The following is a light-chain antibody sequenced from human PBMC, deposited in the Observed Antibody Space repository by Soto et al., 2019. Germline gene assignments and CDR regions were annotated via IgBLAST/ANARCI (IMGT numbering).Light chain of an antibody. CDR1: QSISNY. J-gene: IGKJ5*01. CDR3: QQSDSTPYT. CDR2: DAS. Sequence: DIQRIHSPSSLSAYVGYKVTITCRPSQSISNYLNWYQQKPGKAPNLLIYDASSLLSGVPSRFSGSGSGTDFTLTISSLQPEDFSIYYCQQSDSTPYTFGQRRRLEIK. V-gene: IGKV1-39*01.